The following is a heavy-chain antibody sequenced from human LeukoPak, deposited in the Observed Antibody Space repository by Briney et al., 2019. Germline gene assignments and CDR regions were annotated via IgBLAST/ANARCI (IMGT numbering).Heavy chain of an antibody. CDR3: ARDRYGIRRDYFDY. V-gene: IGHV3-33*01. CDR1: GFTFSDYG. J-gene: IGHJ4*02. CDR2: IWYDGTNK. D-gene: IGHD5-18*01. Sequence: GGSLRLSCAASGFTFSDYGMHWVRQAPGKGLEWVALIWYDGTNKYYVDSVKGRFTISRDNSKNTLYLKMNSLRADDTAVYHCARDRYGIRRDYFDYWGQGILVTVSS.